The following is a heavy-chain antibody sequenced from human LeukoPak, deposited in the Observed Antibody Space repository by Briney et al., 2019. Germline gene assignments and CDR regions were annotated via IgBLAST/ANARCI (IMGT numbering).Heavy chain of an antibody. CDR2: IWYSGDT. CDR1: GGSISSSS. CDR3: ARDDHSPHYHYAMGV. Sequence: KPSETLSLTCTVSGGSISSSSWSWVRQDPGKRLEWIGFIWYSGDTDYNPSLRSRVTISVDTSKNQFSLKLNSVTAADTAVYYCARDDHSPHYHYAMGVWGQGITVTVSS. J-gene: IGHJ6*02. D-gene: IGHD4-11*01. V-gene: IGHV4-59*01.